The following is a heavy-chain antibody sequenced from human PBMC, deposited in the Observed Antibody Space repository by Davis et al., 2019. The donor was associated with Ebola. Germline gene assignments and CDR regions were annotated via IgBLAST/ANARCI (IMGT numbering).Heavy chain of an antibody. D-gene: IGHD6-13*01. J-gene: IGHJ4*02. CDR2: ITYNGGNK. V-gene: IGHV3-30*04. Sequence: SLKPPCAAPGFTFSDYAFHWVRQAPGKGLEWVAFITYNGGNKYFADSVKGRFTISRDNAKRSLYLQMNSLRVEDMAVYYCGRRTELSTTWYVGYWGQGTLVTVSS. CDR1: GFTFSDYA. CDR3: GRRTELSTTWYVGY.